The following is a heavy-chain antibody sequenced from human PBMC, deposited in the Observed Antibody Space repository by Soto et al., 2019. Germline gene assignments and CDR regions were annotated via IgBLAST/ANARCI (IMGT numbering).Heavy chain of an antibody. V-gene: IGHV4-39*01. CDR2: IYYRGNA. D-gene: IGHD3-9*01. Sequence: LQLPESGPGLVKPSETLSLTCSVSDDSINSDKYYWGWIRQPPGKGLEWIGSIYYRGNAYYNPSLQTRVTISLDKSKSQFSLKLNSVTAADSAVYFCARLEGLATISYYFDFWGPGALVTVSS. CDR3: ARLEGLATISYYFDF. J-gene: IGHJ4*02. CDR1: DDSINSDKYY.